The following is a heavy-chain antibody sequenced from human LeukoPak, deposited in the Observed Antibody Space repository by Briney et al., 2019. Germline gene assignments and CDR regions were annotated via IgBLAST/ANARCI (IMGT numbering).Heavy chain of an antibody. Sequence: PGGSLRLSCAASGFSFSSFWMTWVRQAPGKGLEWVANIKQDGSEKNYVDSVKGRSSISRDNAKKSLYLQMNSLRAEDTAVYYCARRNNFAMDVWGQGTTVTVSS. CDR3: ARRNNFAMDV. V-gene: IGHV3-7*04. J-gene: IGHJ6*02. D-gene: IGHD1/OR15-1a*01. CDR1: GFSFSSFW. CDR2: IKQDGSEK.